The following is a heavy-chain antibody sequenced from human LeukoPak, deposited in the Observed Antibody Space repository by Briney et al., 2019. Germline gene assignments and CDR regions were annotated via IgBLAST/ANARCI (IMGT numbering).Heavy chain of an antibody. CDR1: GFTFSKYS. J-gene: IGHJ6*03. CDR2: IKSKTDGGTT. V-gene: IGHV3-15*01. CDR3: ARAHLDQLPYYYYYMDV. Sequence: PGGSLRLSCAASGFTFSKYSMNWVRQAPGKGLEWVGRIKSKTDGGTTDYAAPVKGRFTISRDDSKNTLYLQMNSLRAEDTAVYYCARAHLDQLPYYYYYMDVWGKGTTVTVSS. D-gene: IGHD2-2*01.